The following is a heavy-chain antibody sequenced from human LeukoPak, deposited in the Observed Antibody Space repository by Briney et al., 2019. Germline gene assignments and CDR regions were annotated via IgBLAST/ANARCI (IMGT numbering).Heavy chain of an antibody. V-gene: IGHV1-2*02. Sequence: ASVKVSCKASGYTFTGYYMHWVRQAPGQGLEWMGWINPNSGGTNYAQKFQGRVTMTRDTSISTAYMELRSLRSDDTAVYYCAREGLRYFDWLPIDYWGQGTLVTVSS. CDR1: GYTFTGYY. CDR2: INPNSGGT. J-gene: IGHJ4*02. D-gene: IGHD3-9*01. CDR3: AREGLRYFDWLPIDY.